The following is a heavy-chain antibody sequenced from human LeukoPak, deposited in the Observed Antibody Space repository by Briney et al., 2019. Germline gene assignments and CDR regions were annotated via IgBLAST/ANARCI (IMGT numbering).Heavy chain of an antibody. J-gene: IGHJ4*02. CDR3: ARELRAVVVVAHGFGD. Sequence: GGSLRLSSAASGFIVSNYWMSWVRQAPGWGVEWVANIKQDGSEKHYVDSVKGRFTISRDNAQHSLYLQMNRLGVEDTDVYYCARELRAVVVVAHGFGDWGQGTQVSVSS. D-gene: IGHD2-15*01. V-gene: IGHV3-7*01. CDR2: IKQDGSEK. CDR1: GFIVSNYW.